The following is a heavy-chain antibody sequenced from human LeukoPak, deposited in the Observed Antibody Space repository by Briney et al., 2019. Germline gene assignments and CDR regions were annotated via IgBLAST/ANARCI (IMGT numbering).Heavy chain of an antibody. CDR3: ARSSGWYHRGPDYYYYYMDV. D-gene: IGHD6-19*01. J-gene: IGHJ6*03. CDR1: GFTFSSYS. Sequence: GGSLRLSCAASGFTFSSYSMNWVRQAPGKGLEWVSSISSSSSYIYYADSVKGRFTISRDNAQNSLYLQMNSLRAEDTAVYYCARSSGWYHRGPDYYYYYMDVWGKGTTVTVS. V-gene: IGHV3-21*01. CDR2: ISSSSSYI.